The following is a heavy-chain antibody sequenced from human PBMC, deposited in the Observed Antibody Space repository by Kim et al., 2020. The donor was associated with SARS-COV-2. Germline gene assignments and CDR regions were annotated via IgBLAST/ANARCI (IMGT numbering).Heavy chain of an antibody. CDR3: AKDGKGYDFWSGYSHQADACDI. CDR2: ISYDGSNK. J-gene: IGHJ3*02. Sequence: GGSLRLSCAASGFTFSSYGMHWVRQAPGKGLEWVAVISYDGSNKYYADSVKGRFTISRDNSKNTLYLQMNSLRAEDTAVYYCAKDGKGYDFWSGYSHQADACDIWGRGTMGTVSS. V-gene: IGHV3-30*18. D-gene: IGHD3-3*01. CDR1: GFTFSSYG.